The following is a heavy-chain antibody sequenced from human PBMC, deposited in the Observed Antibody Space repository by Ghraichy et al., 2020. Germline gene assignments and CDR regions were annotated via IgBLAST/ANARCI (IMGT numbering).Heavy chain of an antibody. J-gene: IGHJ4*02. V-gene: IGHV1-69*10. CDR2: IVPVLGTA. D-gene: IGHD3-10*01. CDR1: GGTFSSYA. Sequence: SVKVSCTSSGGTFSSYAFVWVRQAPGQGLEWMGGIVPVLGTANYAQKFQGRVTITAEKSTSTVYMELSSLKSDDTAVYYCASAGKSKIQGVFESISRFFFDLWGQGTLVTVSS. CDR3: ASAGKSKIQGVFESISRFFFDL.